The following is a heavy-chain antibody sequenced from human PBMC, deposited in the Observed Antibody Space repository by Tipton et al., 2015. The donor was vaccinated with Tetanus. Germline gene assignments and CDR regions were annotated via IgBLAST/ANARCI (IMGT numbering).Heavy chain of an antibody. J-gene: IGHJ5*02. CDR2: ISHDGSNK. D-gene: IGHD6-13*01. V-gene: IGHV3-30-3*01. CDR3: ARTASESAAAFGP. Sequence: SLRLSCAASGFTFSSYAMHWVRQAPGKGLEWVAVISHDGSNKYYADSVKGRFTISRDNSKNTLYLQMNSLRAEDTAVYYCARTASESAAAFGPWGQGALVTVSS. CDR1: GFTFSSYA.